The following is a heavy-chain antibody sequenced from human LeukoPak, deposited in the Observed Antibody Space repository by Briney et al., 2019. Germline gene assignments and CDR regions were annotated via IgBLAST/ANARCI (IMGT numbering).Heavy chain of an antibody. J-gene: IGHJ5*02. Sequence: SETLSLTCTVSGVSINGYYWSWIRQPPGKGLEWIGYIYYSGSSNNNPSLKSRVTISVDTSKNQFSLKLSSVTAADTAVYYCAGTYYDFWSGLPLPNWFDPWGQGTLVTVSS. D-gene: IGHD3-3*01. V-gene: IGHV4-59*12. CDR3: AGTYYDFWSGLPLPNWFDP. CDR2: IYYSGSS. CDR1: GVSINGYY.